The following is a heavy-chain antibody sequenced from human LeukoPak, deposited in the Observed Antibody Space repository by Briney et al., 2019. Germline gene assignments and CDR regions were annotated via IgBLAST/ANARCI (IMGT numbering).Heavy chain of an antibody. Sequence: ASVKVSCKASGYTFTVYYMHWVRQAPGQGLEWMGWINPNTGGTHYAQKFQGRVTMTRDTSITTAYMELSRMRSDDTAVYYCARNDILTANDYWGQGALVTVSS. V-gene: IGHV1-2*02. J-gene: IGHJ4*02. CDR1: GYTFTVYY. D-gene: IGHD3-9*01. CDR3: ARNDILTANDY. CDR2: INPNTGGT.